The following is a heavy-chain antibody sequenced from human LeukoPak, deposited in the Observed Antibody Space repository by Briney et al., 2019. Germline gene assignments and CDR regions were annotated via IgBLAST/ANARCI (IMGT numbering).Heavy chain of an antibody. CDR2: IYTSGST. V-gene: IGHV4-4*07. J-gene: IGHJ4*02. D-gene: IGHD3-22*01. CDR3: ARSARDYDSSGYYYVYFDY. Sequence: PSETLSLTCTVFGGSISSYYWSWIRQPAGKGLEWIGRIYTSGSTNYNPSLKSRVTMSVDTSKNQFSLKLSSVTAADTAVYYCARSARDYDSSGYYYVYFDYWGQGTLVTVSS. CDR1: GGSISSYY.